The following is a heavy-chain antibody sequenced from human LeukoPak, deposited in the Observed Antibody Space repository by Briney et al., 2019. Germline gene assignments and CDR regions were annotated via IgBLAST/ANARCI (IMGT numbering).Heavy chain of an antibody. CDR1: GFTFSSYA. D-gene: IGHD3-22*01. Sequence: GGSLRLSCAASGFTFSSYAMSWVRQAPGKGLEWVSAISSSGGSTYYADSVKGRFTISRDNSKNTLYLQMNSLRAEDTAVYYCAVTYYYDSSGYWGAFDIWGQGTMVTVSS. V-gene: IGHV3-23*01. CDR3: AVTYYYDSSGYWGAFDI. CDR2: ISSSGGST. J-gene: IGHJ3*02.